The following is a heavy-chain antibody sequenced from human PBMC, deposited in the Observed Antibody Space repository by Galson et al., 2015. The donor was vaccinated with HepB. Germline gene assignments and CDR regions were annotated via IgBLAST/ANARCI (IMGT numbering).Heavy chain of an antibody. V-gene: IGHV3-48*04. CDR1: GFTFSSYS. Sequence: LRLSCAASGFTFSSYSMNWVRQAPGKGLEWVSYISSSSSTIYYADSVKGRFTISRDNAKNSLYLQMNSLRAEDTAVYYCARDFMITFGGVIVNYYGMDVWGQGTTVTVSS. D-gene: IGHD3-16*02. CDR2: ISSSSSTI. J-gene: IGHJ6*02. CDR3: ARDFMITFGGVIVNYYGMDV.